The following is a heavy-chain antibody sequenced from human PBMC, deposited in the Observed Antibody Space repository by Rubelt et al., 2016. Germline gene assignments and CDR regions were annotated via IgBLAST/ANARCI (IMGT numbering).Heavy chain of an antibody. Sequence: GSSVKVSCKASGGTFSSYAISWVRQAPGQGLEWMGGIIPILGIANYAQKFQGRVTMTTDTSTSTAYMELRSLRSDDTAVYYCARGEIYSGSYYFSDYWGQGTLVTVSS. CDR1: GGTFSSYA. V-gene: IGHV1-69*10. J-gene: IGHJ4*02. CDR2: IIPILGIA. D-gene: IGHD1-26*01. CDR3: ARGEIYSGSYYFSDY.